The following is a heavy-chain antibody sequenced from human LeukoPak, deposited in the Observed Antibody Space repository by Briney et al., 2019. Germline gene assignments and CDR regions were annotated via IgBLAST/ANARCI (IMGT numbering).Heavy chain of an antibody. V-gene: IGHV1-2*02. J-gene: IGHJ4*02. CDR1: GYTLTGHY. CDR2: INPNTGAT. CDR3: ASLPVEMANNPLH. D-gene: IGHD5-24*01. Sequence: ASVKVSCKASGYTLTGHYLHWVRQAPGQGLEWMGWINPNTGATTYAQRFQGRVTLTRDTSISTAYMDLSRLRPDDTAVYYCASLPVEMANNPLHWGQGTLVTVSS.